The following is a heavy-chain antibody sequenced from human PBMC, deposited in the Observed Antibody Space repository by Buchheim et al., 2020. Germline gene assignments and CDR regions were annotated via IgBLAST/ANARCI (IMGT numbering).Heavy chain of an antibody. CDR2: IPYDGSNK. Sequence: QVQLVESGGGVVQPGRSLRLSCVASGFSFSSFGMHWVRQAPGKGLEWVAVIPYDGSNKYYADSVKGRFTISRDNSKNSLYLQMNSLRDEDTAVYYCARGRRGDIVVVPAAIWGQGTL. CDR3: ARGRRGDIVVVPAAI. J-gene: IGHJ4*02. V-gene: IGHV3-30*03. CDR1: GFSFSSFG. D-gene: IGHD2-2*01.